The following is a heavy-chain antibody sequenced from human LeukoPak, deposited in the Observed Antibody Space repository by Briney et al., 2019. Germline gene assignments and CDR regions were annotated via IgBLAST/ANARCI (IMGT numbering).Heavy chain of an antibody. D-gene: IGHD2-8*01. Sequence: SAKVSCKASGGTFSSYAISWVRQAPGQGLEWMGRIIPILGIADYAQKFQGRVTITADKSTSTAYMELSSLRSEDTAVYYCAREGYCTNGVCSDLLLPNDYWGQGTLVTVSS. V-gene: IGHV1-69*04. J-gene: IGHJ4*02. CDR3: AREGYCTNGVCSDLLLPNDY. CDR2: IIPILGIA. CDR1: GGTFSSYA.